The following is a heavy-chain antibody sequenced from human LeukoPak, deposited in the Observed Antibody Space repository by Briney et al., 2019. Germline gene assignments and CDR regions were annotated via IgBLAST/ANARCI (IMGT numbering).Heavy chain of an antibody. D-gene: IGHD3-9*01. CDR2: INPSGGST. CDR3: ARRPRSPRTIFSLDY. J-gene: IGHJ4*02. Sequence: ASVKVSCKACGYTFTSYYMHWVRQAPGQGLEWMGIINPSGGSTSYAQKFQGRVTMTRDTSTSTVYMELSSLRSEDTAVYYCARRPRSPRTIFSLDYWGQGTLVTVSS. CDR1: GYTFTSYY. V-gene: IGHV1-46*01.